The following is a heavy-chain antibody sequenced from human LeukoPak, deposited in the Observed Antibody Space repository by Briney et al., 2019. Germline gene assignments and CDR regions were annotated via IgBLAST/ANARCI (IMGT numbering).Heavy chain of an antibody. J-gene: IGHJ5*02. CDR3: ARSLVVGATYPYH. Sequence: GGSLRLSCAASGFTFSSYEMNWVRQAPGMGLEWVSYISSSGSTIYYADSVKGRFTISRDNAKNSLYLQLNSLRAEDTAVYYCARSLVVGATYPYHWGQGTLVTVSS. CDR1: GFTFSSYE. V-gene: IGHV3-48*03. CDR2: ISSSGSTI. D-gene: IGHD1-26*01.